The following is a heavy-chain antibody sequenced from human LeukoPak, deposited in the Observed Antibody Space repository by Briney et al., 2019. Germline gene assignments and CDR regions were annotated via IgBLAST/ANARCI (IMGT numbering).Heavy chain of an antibody. D-gene: IGHD5-24*01. CDR3: ARGRRDGYNLEYFDK. J-gene: IGHJ4*02. CDR1: GGSISSSSYY. V-gene: IGHV4-61*02. CDR2: IYTSGST. Sequence: SETLSLTCTVSGGSISSSSYYWSWIRQPAGKGLEWIGRIYTSGSTNYNPSLKSRVTMSVDTSKNQFSLKLSSVTAADTAVYYCARGRRDGYNLEYFDKWGQGTLVTVSS.